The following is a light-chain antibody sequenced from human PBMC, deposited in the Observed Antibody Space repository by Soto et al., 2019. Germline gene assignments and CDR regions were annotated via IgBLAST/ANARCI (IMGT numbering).Light chain of an antibody. Sequence: QSVLTQPASVSGSPGQSITISCTGTSSDVGGYNYVSWYQQHPGRAPKLMIYDVSNRPSGVSNRFSGSKSGNTASLTISGLQAEDEADYYCGSYTSTSTLAIAGGTKLTVL. CDR1: SSDVGGYNY. CDR2: DVS. V-gene: IGLV2-14*01. J-gene: IGLJ2*01. CDR3: GSYTSTSTLA.